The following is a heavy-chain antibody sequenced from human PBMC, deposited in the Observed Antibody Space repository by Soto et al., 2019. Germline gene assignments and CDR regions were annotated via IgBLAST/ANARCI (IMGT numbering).Heavy chain of an antibody. CDR1: GGSISNHY. D-gene: IGHD1-26*01. J-gene: IGHJ5*01. CDR2: IYYSGST. Sequence: QVQLQESGPGLVKPSETLSLTCTVSGGSISNHYWSWIRQPPGKGLEWIGYIYYSGSTDYNPSLKSRVTTSIDTSKHQFSLKVTSVTAAETAVYYCARDRVGVSSSWFDSWGRGTLVTVSS. V-gene: IGHV4-59*11. CDR3: ARDRVGVSSSWFDS.